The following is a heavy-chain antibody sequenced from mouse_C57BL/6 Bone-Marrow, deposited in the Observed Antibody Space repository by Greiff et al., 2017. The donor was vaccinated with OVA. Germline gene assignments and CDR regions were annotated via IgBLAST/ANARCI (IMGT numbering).Heavy chain of an antibody. CDR3: ASPYGSRYYAMDY. CDR1: GYTFTSYW. D-gene: IGHD1-1*01. J-gene: IGHJ4*01. V-gene: IGHV1-72*01. Sequence: VQLQQPGAELVKPGASVKLSCKASGYTFTSYWMHWVKQRPGRGLEWIGRIDPNSGGTKYNEKFKSKATLTVDKPSSTAYMQLISLTSEDSAVYYCASPYGSRYYAMDYWGQGTSVTVSS. CDR2: IDPNSGGT.